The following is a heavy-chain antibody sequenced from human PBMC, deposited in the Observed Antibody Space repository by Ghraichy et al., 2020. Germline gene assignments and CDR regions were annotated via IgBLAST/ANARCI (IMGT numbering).Heavy chain of an antibody. CDR3: ARGPKFSYGFDY. CDR1: GFTFSTYS. J-gene: IGHJ4*02. Sequence: GGSLRLSCAASGFTFSTYSLSWVRQAPGWGLEWLAHISGSSATIYYADSVKGRFTISRDNAKNSLYLQMNSLRAEDTALYYCARGPKFSYGFDYWGQGTLVTVSA. D-gene: IGHD5-18*01. CDR2: ISGSSATI. V-gene: IGHV3-48*01.